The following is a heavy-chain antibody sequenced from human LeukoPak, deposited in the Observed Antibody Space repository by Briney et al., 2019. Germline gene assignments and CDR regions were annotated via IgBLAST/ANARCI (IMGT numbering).Heavy chain of an antibody. CDR2: INHSGST. J-gene: IGHJ4*02. D-gene: IGHD3-10*01. V-gene: IGHV4-34*01. CDR3: ARAGHYYGSGSYYKN. Sequence: XLEXVGEINHSGSTNYSPSLKSRVTISVDTSKNQFSLKLSSVTAADTAVYYCARAGHYYGSGSYYKNWGQGTLVTVSS.